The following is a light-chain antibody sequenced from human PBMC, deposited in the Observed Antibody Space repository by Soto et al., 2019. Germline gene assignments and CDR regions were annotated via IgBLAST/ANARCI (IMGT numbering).Light chain of an antibody. J-gene: IGLJ1*01. CDR2: EVS. Sequence: QSVLTQPASVSGAPGQSITISCTGTSSDVGSNNSVSWYQHYPGKAPKLMMYEVSNRPSGVSDRFSGSKSGNTASLSISGLQTGDEADYYCSSYRSSSTYVFGAGTKLTVL. CDR1: SSDVGSNNS. CDR3: SSYRSSSTYV. V-gene: IGLV2-14*01.